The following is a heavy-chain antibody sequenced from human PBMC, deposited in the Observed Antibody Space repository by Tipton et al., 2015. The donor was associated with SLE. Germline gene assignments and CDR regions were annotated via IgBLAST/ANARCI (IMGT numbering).Heavy chain of an antibody. Sequence: GSLRLSCAASGFTFSSYSMNWVRQAPGKGLEWVSSISSSSSYIYYADSVKGRFTISRDNAKNSLYLQMNSLRAEDTAVYYCARDPPTGDVSFDYWGQGTLVTVSS. CDR3: ARDPPTGDVSFDY. V-gene: IGHV3-21*01. D-gene: IGHD7-27*01. J-gene: IGHJ4*02. CDR1: GFTFSSYS. CDR2: ISSSSSYI.